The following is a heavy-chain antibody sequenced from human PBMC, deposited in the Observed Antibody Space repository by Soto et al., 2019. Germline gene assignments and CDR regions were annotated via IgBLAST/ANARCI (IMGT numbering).Heavy chain of an antibody. CDR2: IFSRFFTGSDNT. J-gene: IGHJ6*02. V-gene: IGHV3-23*01. Sequence: PGGYLRLSCSASGFAFSDYTMGWVRLTPGKGLEWVSTIFSRFFTGSDNTAYADSVTGRFTISRDNSKNTLFLQMNSLRAEDTAVYYCARISAYKYFSSTSCYAPDQMSFWGQGSTVTVSS. D-gene: IGHD2-2*01. CDR3: ARISAYKYFSSTSCYAPDQMSF. CDR1: GFAFSDYT.